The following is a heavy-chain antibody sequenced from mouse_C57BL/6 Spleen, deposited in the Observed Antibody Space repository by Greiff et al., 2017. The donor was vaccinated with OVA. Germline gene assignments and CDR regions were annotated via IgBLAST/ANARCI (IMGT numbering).Heavy chain of an antibody. V-gene: IGHV1-26*01. Sequence: VQLQQSGPELVKPGASVKISCKASGYTFTDYYMNWVKQSHGKSLEWIGDINPNNGGTSYNQKFKGKATLTVDKSSSTAYMELRSLTSEDSAVYYCARAYSGYVMAYWGQGTSVTVSA. D-gene: IGHD1-1*01. J-gene: IGHJ4*01. CDR3: ARAYSGYVMAY. CDR2: INPNNGGT. CDR1: GYTFTDYY.